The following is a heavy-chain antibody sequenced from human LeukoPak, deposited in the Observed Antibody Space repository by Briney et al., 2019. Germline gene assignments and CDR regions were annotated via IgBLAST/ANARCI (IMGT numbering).Heavy chain of an antibody. Sequence: GGSLRLSCAASGFTFSSYSMNWVRQAPGKGLEWVSSISSSSSYIYYADSVKGRFTISRDNAKNSLYLQMNSLRAEDTAVYYCARVVDGYNYFSYWGQGTLVTVPS. CDR2: ISSSSSYI. CDR3: ARVVDGYNYFSY. D-gene: IGHD5-24*01. V-gene: IGHV3-21*01. CDR1: GFTFSSYS. J-gene: IGHJ4*02.